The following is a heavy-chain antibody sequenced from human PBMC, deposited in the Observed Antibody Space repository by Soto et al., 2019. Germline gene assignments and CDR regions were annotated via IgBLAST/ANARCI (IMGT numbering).Heavy chain of an antibody. J-gene: IGHJ6*02. CDR2: ISGTSYYI. CDR3: ARQYWDYYYYGMDV. D-gene: IGHD2-8*02. V-gene: IGHV3-21*01. CDR1: GFPFIDYS. Sequence: PWGSLRLSCVASGFPFIDYSMNWVRRAPGKGLEWISSISGTSYYIYYADSVKGRFTISRDTATNSLFLEMSSLRAEDTAVYYCARQYWDYYYYGMDVWGQGTTVTVS.